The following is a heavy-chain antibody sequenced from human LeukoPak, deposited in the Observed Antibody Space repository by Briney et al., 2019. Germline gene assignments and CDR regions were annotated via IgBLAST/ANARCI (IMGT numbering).Heavy chain of an antibody. J-gene: IGHJ2*01. D-gene: IGHD3-22*01. V-gene: IGHV3-33*06. Sequence: GGSLRLSCVASGFTFRNYGMHWVRQTPGKGLEWVAVLWYDGSKEFYADSVRGRFTISRDNSKNTLYLQMNSLRAEDTAMYYCAKLATDDSSGYYYHTNWYFDLWGRGTLVTVSS. CDR3: AKLATDDSSGYYYHTNWYFDL. CDR2: LWYDGSKE. CDR1: GFTFRNYG.